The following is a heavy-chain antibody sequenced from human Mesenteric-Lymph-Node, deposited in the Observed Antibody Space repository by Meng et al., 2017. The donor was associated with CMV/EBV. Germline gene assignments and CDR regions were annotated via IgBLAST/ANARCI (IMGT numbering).Heavy chain of an antibody. J-gene: IGHJ4*02. CDR3: ARERATYYDFWRDY. D-gene: IGHD3-3*01. V-gene: IGHV3-7*01. Sequence: GESLKISCAASGFTFSSYWMSWVRQAPGKGLEWVANIKQDGSEKYYVDSVKGRFTISRDNAKNSLYLQMNSLRAEDTAVYYCARERATYYDFWRDYWGQGTLVTVSS. CDR2: IKQDGSEK. CDR1: GFTFSSYW.